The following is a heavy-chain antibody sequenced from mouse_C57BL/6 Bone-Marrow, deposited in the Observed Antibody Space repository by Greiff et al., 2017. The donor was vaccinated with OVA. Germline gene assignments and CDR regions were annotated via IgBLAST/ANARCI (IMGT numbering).Heavy chain of an antibody. CDR3: ARSRGLYYDYDDGFAY. V-gene: IGHV1-81*01. D-gene: IGHD2-4*01. CDR1: GYTFTSYG. J-gene: IGHJ3*01. Sequence: VQLQQSGAELARPGASVKLSCKASGYTFTSYGISWVKQRTGQGLEWIGEIYPRSGNTYYNEKFKGKATLTADKSSSTAYMELRSLTSEDSAVYFCARSRGLYYDYDDGFAYWGQGTLVTVSA. CDR2: IYPRSGNT.